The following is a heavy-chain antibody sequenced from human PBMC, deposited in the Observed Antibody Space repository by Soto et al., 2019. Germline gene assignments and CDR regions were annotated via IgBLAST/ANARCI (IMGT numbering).Heavy chain of an antibody. CDR1: GGTFSSYT. CDR3: ARDLPMVRGVTKSNWFAP. D-gene: IGHD3-10*01. J-gene: IGHJ5*02. Sequence: QVQLVQSGAEVKKPGSSVKVSCKASGGTFSSYTISWVRQAPGQGLEWMGRIIPILGIANYAQKCQGRVTITKNKSTSTAYMDLSSLRSEETAVYYCARDLPMVRGVTKSNWFAPWGQGTLVTVSS. CDR2: IIPILGIA. V-gene: IGHV1-69*08.